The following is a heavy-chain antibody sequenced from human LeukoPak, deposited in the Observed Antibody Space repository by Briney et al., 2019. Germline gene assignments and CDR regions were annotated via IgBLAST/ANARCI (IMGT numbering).Heavy chain of an antibody. CDR1: GGSISSYY. V-gene: IGHV4-59*01. CDR2: IYYSGST. D-gene: IGHD3-22*01. J-gene: IGHJ5*02. Sequence: PSETLSLTCTVSGGSISSYYWSWIRQPPGKGLEWIGYIYYSGSTNYNPSLKSRVTISVDTSKNQFSLKLSSVTAADTAVYYCARVTNYYDSSGYSFSDWFDPWGQGTLVTVSS. CDR3: ARVTNYYDSSGYSFSDWFDP.